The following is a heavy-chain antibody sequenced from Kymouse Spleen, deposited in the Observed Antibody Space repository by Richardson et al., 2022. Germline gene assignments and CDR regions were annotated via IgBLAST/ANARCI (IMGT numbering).Heavy chain of an antibody. D-gene: IGHD3-3*01. CDR2: IYYSGST. CDR3: ARGGLRFLEWLPRNSFYYYYYGMDV. CDR1: GGSISSGGYY. J-gene: IGHJ6*02. Sequence: QVQLQESGPGLVKPSQTLSLTCTVSGGSISSGGYYWSWIRQHPGKGLEWIGYIYYSGSTYYNPSLKSRVTISVDTSKNQFSLKLSSVTAADTAVYYCARGGLRFLEWLPRNSFYYYYYGMDVWGQGTTVTVSS. V-gene: IGHV4-31*03.